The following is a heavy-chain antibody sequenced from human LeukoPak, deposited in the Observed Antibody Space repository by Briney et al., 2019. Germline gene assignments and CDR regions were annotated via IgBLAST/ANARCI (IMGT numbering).Heavy chain of an antibody. V-gene: IGHV4-31*03. CDR1: GGSISSGSYY. CDR3: ARVAGAVFDAFDI. D-gene: IGHD1-26*01. J-gene: IGHJ3*02. Sequence: SQTLSLTCTVSGGSISSGSYYWSWLRQHPGKGLEWIGYIYYGGSTYYNPSLKSRVTISVDTSKNQFSLKLSSVTAADTAVYYCARVAGAVFDAFDIWGQGTMVTVSS. CDR2: IYYGGST.